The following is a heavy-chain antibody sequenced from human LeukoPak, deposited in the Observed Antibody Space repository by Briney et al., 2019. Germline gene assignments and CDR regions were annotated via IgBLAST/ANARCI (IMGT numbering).Heavy chain of an antibody. J-gene: IGHJ5*02. V-gene: IGHV4-34*01. D-gene: IGHD3-9*01. CDR2: INHSGST. Sequence: SETLSLTCAVYGGSFSGYYWSWIRQLPGKGLEWIGEINHSGSTNYNPSLKSRVTISVDTSKNQFSLRLSSVTAADTAVYYCARDYDVLTAYPPTQHFDPWGQGTLVTVSS. CDR3: ARDYDVLTAYPPTQHFDP. CDR1: GGSFSGYY.